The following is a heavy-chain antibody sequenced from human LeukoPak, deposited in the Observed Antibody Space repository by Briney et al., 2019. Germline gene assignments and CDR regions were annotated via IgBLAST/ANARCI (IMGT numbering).Heavy chain of an antibody. J-gene: IGHJ6*02. D-gene: IGHD2-2*01. CDR2: ITPILGTA. V-gene: IGHV1-69*04. CDR3: AREDTVVVDVDMDYSHYGMDV. Sequence: GSSVKVSCKASGGTFSSYAISWVRQAPRQGLEWMGRITPILGTANYAQKFQGRVTIAADKSTSTAYMELSSLRSEDTAVYYCAREDTVVVDVDMDYSHYGMDVWGQGTTVTVSS. CDR1: GGTFSSYA.